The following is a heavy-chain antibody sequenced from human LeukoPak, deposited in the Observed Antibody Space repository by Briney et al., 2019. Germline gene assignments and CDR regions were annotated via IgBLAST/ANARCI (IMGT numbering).Heavy chain of an antibody. CDR2: ISYDGSNK. CDR1: GFTFSSYA. CDR3: ARDPSCYGDYYYGMDV. Sequence: PGGSLRLSCAASGFTFSSYAMHWVRQAPGKGLEWVAVISYDGSNKYYADSVKGRFTISRDNSKNTLYLQMNSLRAEDTAVYYCARDPSCYGDYYYGMDVWGQGTTVTVSS. J-gene: IGHJ6*02. V-gene: IGHV3-30-3*01. D-gene: IGHD4-17*01.